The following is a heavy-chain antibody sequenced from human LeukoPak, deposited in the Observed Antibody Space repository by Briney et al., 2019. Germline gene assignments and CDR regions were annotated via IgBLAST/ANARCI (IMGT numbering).Heavy chain of an antibody. CDR3: ARPRGDDYSNYWFDP. Sequence: ASVKVSCKASGYTFTGYYMHWVRQAPGQGLEWMGWINPNSGGTNYGRVTMTRDTSISTAYMELSRLRSDDTAVYYCARPRGDDYSNYWFDPWGQGTLVTVSS. CDR1: GYTFTGYY. V-gene: IGHV1-2*02. J-gene: IGHJ5*02. CDR2: INPNSGGT. D-gene: IGHD4-11*01.